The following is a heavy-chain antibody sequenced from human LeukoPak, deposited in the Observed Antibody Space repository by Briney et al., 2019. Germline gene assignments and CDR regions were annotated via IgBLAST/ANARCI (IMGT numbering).Heavy chain of an antibody. CDR3: ASFMPYYYGSGVLDY. Sequence: GASVKVSCKASGYTFSNYGISWVRQAPGQGLEWMGWISAYNINTNFAQKLQGRVTMTRDTSTSTVYMELSSLRSEDTAVYYCASFMPYYYGSGVLDYWGQGTLVTVSS. V-gene: IGHV1-18*01. D-gene: IGHD3-10*01. J-gene: IGHJ4*02. CDR2: ISAYNINT. CDR1: GYTFSNYG.